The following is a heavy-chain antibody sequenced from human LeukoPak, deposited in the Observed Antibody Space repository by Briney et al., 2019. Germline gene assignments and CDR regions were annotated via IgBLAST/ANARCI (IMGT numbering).Heavy chain of an antibody. CDR3: ARGDDHFDY. J-gene: IGHJ4*02. CDR2: ISDSGNT. Sequence: SQTLSLTCTVSGGPINTGFYWNWIRQHPGKGLEWIGQISDSGNTNYNPSLKGRVTMSVDTSQNQFSLKLSSVTAADTAVYYCARGDDHFDYWGQGSLVTVSS. CDR1: GGPINTGFY. V-gene: IGHV4-31*03.